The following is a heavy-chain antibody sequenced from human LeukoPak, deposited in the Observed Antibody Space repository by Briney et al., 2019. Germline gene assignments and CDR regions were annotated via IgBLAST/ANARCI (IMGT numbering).Heavy chain of an antibody. D-gene: IGHD4-17*01. V-gene: IGHV3-11*04. CDR1: GFTFSNAW. Sequence: GGSLRLSCAASGFTFSNAWMSWVRQAPGKGLEWVAYISSSGSTIYYADSVKGRFTISRDNAKNSLYLQMNSLRAEDTAVYYRARGYGDYRRYYYYGMDVWGKGTTVTVSS. J-gene: IGHJ6*04. CDR3: ARGYGDYRRYYYYGMDV. CDR2: ISSSGSTI.